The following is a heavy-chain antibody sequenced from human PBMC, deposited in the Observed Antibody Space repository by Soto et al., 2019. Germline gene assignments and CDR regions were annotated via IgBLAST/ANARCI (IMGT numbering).Heavy chain of an antibody. J-gene: IGHJ3*01. CDR3: VKTSGFDLRLHTDAFDF. CDR2: IYPGDSDT. Sequence: GESLKISCKGSGYSFSTFWIGWVRQMPGKGLEWMGIIYPGDSDTRYSPSFRGQVTISADKSISTAYLHWSSLKASDTAIYYCVKTSGFDLRLHTDAFDFWGQGTMVTVSS. V-gene: IGHV5-51*01. CDR1: GYSFSTFW. D-gene: IGHD5-12*01.